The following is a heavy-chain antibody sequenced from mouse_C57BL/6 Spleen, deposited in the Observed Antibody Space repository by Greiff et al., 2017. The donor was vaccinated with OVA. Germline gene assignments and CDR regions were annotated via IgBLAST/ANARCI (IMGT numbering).Heavy chain of an antibody. CDR1: GFTFSSYA. CDR2: ISDGGSYT. Sequence: EVQLQESGGGLVKPGGSLKLSCAASGFTFSSYAMSWVRQTPEKRLEWVATISDGGSYTYYPDNVKGRFTISRDNAKNNLYLQMSHLKSEDTAMYYCARDGSSYPWFAYWGQGTLVTVSA. V-gene: IGHV5-4*01. J-gene: IGHJ3*01. CDR3: ARDGSSYPWFAY. D-gene: IGHD1-1*01.